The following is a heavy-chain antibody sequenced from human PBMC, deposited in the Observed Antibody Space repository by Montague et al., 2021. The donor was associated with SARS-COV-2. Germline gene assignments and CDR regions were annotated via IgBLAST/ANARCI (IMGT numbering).Heavy chain of an antibody. CDR3: ARHYDHSSRVDS. J-gene: IGHJ4*02. V-gene: IGHV4-59*08. Sequence: SETLSLTSTLSGGSTSSDYWTWIRQPPGKGLEWIGFVYYRGNTYYNPSLRGRVTISVDTSSNHFSLTLSSVTAADTAIYYCARHYDHSSRVDSWGQGTLVTVSS. D-gene: IGHD3-16*01. CDR2: VYYRGNT. CDR1: GGSTSSDY.